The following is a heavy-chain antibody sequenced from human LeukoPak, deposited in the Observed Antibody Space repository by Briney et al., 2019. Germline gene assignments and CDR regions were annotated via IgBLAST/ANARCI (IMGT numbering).Heavy chain of an antibody. CDR2: IKQDESEK. J-gene: IGHJ3*02. D-gene: IGHD3-3*01. V-gene: IGHV3-7*01. Sequence: GGSLRLFCAASGFTFSSYAMRWVRQAPGKGLEWVAIIKQDESEKYYVDSVKGRFTISRDSAKNSLYLQMNSLRAEDTAVYFCARDMRVVVMDTDAFDIWGQGTMVTVSS. CDR3: ARDMRVVVMDTDAFDI. CDR1: GFTFSSYA.